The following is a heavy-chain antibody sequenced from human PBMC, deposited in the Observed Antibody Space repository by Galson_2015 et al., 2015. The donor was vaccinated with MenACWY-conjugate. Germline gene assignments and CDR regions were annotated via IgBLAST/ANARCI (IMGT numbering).Heavy chain of an antibody. Sequence: QSGAEVKKPGESLKISCQASGFSFPSYWIGWVRQMPGKGLEWMGIIYPSDSDTRYSPSFQGQVTMSADKSISTAYLQWSSLKASDTAIYYCARGLLWFGEAPEFWGQGTLVTVSS. CDR3: ARGLLWFGEAPEF. D-gene: IGHD3-10*01. V-gene: IGHV5-51*01. CDR2: IYPSDSDT. CDR1: GFSFPSYW. J-gene: IGHJ4*02.